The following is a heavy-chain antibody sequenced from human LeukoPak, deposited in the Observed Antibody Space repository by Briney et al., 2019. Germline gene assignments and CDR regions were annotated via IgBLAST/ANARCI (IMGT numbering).Heavy chain of an antibody. D-gene: IGHD2-21*01. CDR1: GFTFSNAY. CDR3: ITPLPYSAQ. V-gene: IGHV3-15*07. CDR2: IKPKTDGETT. J-gene: IGHJ4*02. Sequence: GGSLRLSCAASGFTFSNAYMNWVRQAPGKGLEWVGRIKPKTDGETTENAAPVKDRFSISRDDSKSMMYLQMNSLKTEDTAVYYCITPLPYSAQGGQGTLVTVSS.